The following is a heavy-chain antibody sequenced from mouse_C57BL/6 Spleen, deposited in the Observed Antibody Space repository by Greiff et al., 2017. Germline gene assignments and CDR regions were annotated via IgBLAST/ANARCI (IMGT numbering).Heavy chain of an antibody. J-gene: IGHJ4*01. V-gene: IGHV5-6*02. CDR2: ISSGGSYT. Sequence: DVMLVESGGDLVKPGGSLKLSCAASGFTFSSYGMSWVRQTPDKRLEWVATISSGGSYTYYPDSVKGRFTISRDNAKNTLYLQMSSLKSEDTAMYYCARQGGYYGNYDAMDYWGQGTSVTVSS. CDR3: ARQGGYYGNYDAMDY. D-gene: IGHD2-1*01. CDR1: GFTFSSYG.